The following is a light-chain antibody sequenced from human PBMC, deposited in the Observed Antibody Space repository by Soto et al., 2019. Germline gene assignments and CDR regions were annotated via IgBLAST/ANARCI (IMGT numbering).Light chain of an antibody. CDR2: WAS. CDR1: QSVFYSSDNKNY. CDR3: QQYYSAPKT. V-gene: IGKV4-1*01. Sequence: DILMTQSPDSLAVSLGERATINCKSSQSVFYSSDNKNYLAWYQQKPGQPPKLLIYWASTREPGVPDRFSGSGSGTDFTLTISSLQAEDVAVYYCQQYYSAPKTFGQGTKVEIK. J-gene: IGKJ1*01.